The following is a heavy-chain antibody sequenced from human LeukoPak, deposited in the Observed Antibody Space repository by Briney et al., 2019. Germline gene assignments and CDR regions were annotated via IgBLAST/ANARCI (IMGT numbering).Heavy chain of an antibody. CDR3: ARAPDGEDYGGNSDYYYYGMDV. J-gene: IGHJ6*02. CDR2: ISSSLSYT. V-gene: IGHV3-21*01. Sequence: PGKGLEWVSSISSSLSYTYYTDSLKGRFTISRDNSKNTLYLQMNSLRAEDTAVYYCARAPDGEDYGGNSDYYYYGMDVWGQGTTVTVSS. D-gene: IGHD4-23*01.